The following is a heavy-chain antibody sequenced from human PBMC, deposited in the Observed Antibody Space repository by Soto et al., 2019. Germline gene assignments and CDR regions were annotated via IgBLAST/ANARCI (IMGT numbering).Heavy chain of an antibody. D-gene: IGHD6-6*01. V-gene: IGHV3-15*01. J-gene: IGHJ3*02. CDR3: TTGFTRLAAFDI. Sequence: GGSLRLSCVASGFTLSSYGMHWVRQAPGKGLEWVAVISYDGGTTDYAAPVKGRFTISRDDSKNTLYLQMNSLKTEDTAVYYCTTGFTRLAAFDIWGQGTMVTVSS. CDR1: GFTLSSYG. CDR2: ISYDGGTT.